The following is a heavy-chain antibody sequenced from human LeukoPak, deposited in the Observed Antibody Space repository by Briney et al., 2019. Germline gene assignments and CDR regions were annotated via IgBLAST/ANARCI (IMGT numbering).Heavy chain of an antibody. CDR1: GLTFSTIA. CDR3: AKEGQQVFYYYMDV. V-gene: IGHV3-23*01. Sequence: GGSLRLSCVASGLTFSTIAMSWVRQAPGKGLHWVSTISGSGSSTYYSDSVKGRFTISRDNSKNTLYLQMNSLRADDTAVYYCAKEGQQVFYYYMDVWGKGTTVTVSS. CDR2: ISGSGSST. D-gene: IGHD6-13*01. J-gene: IGHJ6*03.